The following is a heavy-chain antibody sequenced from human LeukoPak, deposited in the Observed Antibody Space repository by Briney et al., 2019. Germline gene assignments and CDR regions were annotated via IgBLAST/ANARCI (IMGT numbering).Heavy chain of an antibody. Sequence: GGSLRLSCAASGFTFSSYGMHWVRQAPGKGLEWVAVISYDGSNKYYADSVKGRFTISRDNSKNTLYLQMNSLRAEDTAVYYCARPSRAYYYGMDVWGQGTTVTVSS. CDR2: ISYDGSNK. V-gene: IGHV3-30*03. J-gene: IGHJ6*02. CDR3: ARPSRAYYYGMDV. CDR1: GFTFSSYG.